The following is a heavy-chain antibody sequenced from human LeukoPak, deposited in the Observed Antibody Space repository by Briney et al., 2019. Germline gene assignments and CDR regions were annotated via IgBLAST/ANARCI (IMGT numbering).Heavy chain of an antibody. Sequence: PGGSLRLSCEASGLTFSNFAINWVRQAPGKGLEWVSAISASGGSSFYADSVKGRFTISRDNSKNTLYLQMNSLRADDSAVYYCAKVETSYYDSSGYYPFDSWGQGTLVTVSS. V-gene: IGHV3-23*01. J-gene: IGHJ4*02. CDR3: AKVETSYYDSSGYYPFDS. CDR1: GLTFSNFA. CDR2: ISASGGSS. D-gene: IGHD3-22*01.